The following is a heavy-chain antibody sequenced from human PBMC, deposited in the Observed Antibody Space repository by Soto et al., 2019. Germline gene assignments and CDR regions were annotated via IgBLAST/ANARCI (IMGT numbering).Heavy chain of an antibody. V-gene: IGHV4-30-4*01. CDR2: IYYSGST. CDR1: GGSIISGDYY. D-gene: IGHD4-4*01. Sequence: PSETLSLTCTVSGGSIISGDYYWSWIRQPPGKGLEWIGYIYYSGSTYYNPSLKSRVTISVDTSKNQFSLKLSSVTAADTAVYYCARVRYNTYSNRYYFDYWGQGTLVTVSS. J-gene: IGHJ4*02. CDR3: ARVRYNTYSNRYYFDY.